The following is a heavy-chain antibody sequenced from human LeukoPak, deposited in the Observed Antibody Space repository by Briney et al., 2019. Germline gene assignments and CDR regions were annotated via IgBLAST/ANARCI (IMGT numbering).Heavy chain of an antibody. Sequence: PRGSLRLSFAGSGFTFSNAWMNWVPQAPGKGLEWVGRIKSEPNGGTTDYAAPVKGRFSIPRDDSRNTVYLQINSLETEDTAVYYCSTGGYYFDYWGLGTLVTVSS. CDR1: GFTFSNAW. J-gene: IGHJ4*02. CDR3: STGGYYFDY. V-gene: IGHV3-15*01. CDR2: IKSEPNGGTT.